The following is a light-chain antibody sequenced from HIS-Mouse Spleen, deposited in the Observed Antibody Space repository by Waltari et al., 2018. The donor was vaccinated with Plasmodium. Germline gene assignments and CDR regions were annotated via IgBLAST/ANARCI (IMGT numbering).Light chain of an antibody. Sequence: EIVMTQSPATLSVSPGERATLSCRASQSVSSTLAWYQQKPGQAPRLFISGASTRATAIPARFSGSGSATEFTLTISSLQSEDFAVYYCQQYNNWSFTFGPGTKVDIK. CDR1: QSVSST. CDR2: GAS. J-gene: IGKJ3*01. CDR3: QQYNNWSFT. V-gene: IGKV3-15*01.